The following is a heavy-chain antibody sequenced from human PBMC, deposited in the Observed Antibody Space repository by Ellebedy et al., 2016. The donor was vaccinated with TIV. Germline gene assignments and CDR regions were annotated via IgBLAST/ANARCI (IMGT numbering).Heavy chain of an antibody. CDR2: ISQSPGIT. D-gene: IGHD3-16*01. CDR3: AKSRAGDLFDS. CDR1: GFTFSSYS. J-gene: IGHJ4*02. Sequence: PGGSLRLSCAASGFTFSSYSMNWVRQAPGKGLEWVSTISQSPGITYYARSVKGRFTVSRDNSKNTVSLQMDSLRAEDTAIYYCAKSRAGDLFDSWGQGTLVTVSS. V-gene: IGHV3-23*01.